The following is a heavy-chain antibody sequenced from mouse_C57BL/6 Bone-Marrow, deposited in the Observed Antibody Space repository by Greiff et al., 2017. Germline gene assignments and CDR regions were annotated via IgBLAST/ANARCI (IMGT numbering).Heavy chain of an antibody. CDR1: GFSLTSYG. Sequence: VQRVESGPGLVQPSQSLSITCTVSGFSLTSYGVHWVRQSPGKGLEWLGVIWSGGSTDYNAAFISRLSISKDNSKSQVFFKMNSLQADDTAIYYCARNSGYYGSSYGYFDVWGTGTTVTVSS. J-gene: IGHJ1*03. CDR2: IWSGGST. D-gene: IGHD1-1*01. CDR3: ARNSGYYGSSYGYFDV. V-gene: IGHV2-2*01.